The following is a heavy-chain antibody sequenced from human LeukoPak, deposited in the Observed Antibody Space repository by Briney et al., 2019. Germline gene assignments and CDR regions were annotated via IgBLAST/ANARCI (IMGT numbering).Heavy chain of an antibody. CDR2: ISGSGGTT. J-gene: IGHJ4*02. Sequence: GGSLRLSCAASGFTFSSYGMSWVRQAPGKGLEWVSAISGSGGTTYYADSVKGRFTISRDNSKNTLHLQMNSLRAEDTAVYYCAREGSGYSYGPIDYWGQGTLVTVSS. V-gene: IGHV3-23*01. CDR3: AREGSGYSYGPIDY. D-gene: IGHD5-18*01. CDR1: GFTFSSYG.